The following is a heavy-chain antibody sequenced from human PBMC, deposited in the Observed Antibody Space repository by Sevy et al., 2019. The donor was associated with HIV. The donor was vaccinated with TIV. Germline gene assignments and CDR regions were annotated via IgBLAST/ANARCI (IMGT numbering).Heavy chain of an antibody. CDR1: GFNFSNYW. J-gene: IGHJ4*02. Sequence: GGSLRLSCTISGFNFSNYWMTWVRQAPGKGLEWVASINQDGSEKYYMESMRGRFIISRDNAKRSLDLQMNSLRAEDTAIYYCARRIVGGTRFFDYWGQGTLVTVSS. D-gene: IGHD1-26*01. CDR2: INQDGSEK. CDR3: ARRIVGGTRFFDY. V-gene: IGHV3-7*03.